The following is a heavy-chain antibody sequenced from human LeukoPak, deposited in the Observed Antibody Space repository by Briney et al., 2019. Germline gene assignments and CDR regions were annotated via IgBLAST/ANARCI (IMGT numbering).Heavy chain of an antibody. V-gene: IGHV5-51*01. CDR1: GYSFSSHW. CDR2: IYPGDSDT. CDR3: ARHQWLALRGAFDI. D-gene: IGHD6-19*01. Sequence: GESLKISCKGSGYSFSSHWIVWVRQMPGKGLEWMGIIYPGDSDTGYRPSFQGQVTISADKSISTAYLQWSSLKASDTAMYYCARHQWLALRGAFDIWGQGTMVTVSS. J-gene: IGHJ3*02.